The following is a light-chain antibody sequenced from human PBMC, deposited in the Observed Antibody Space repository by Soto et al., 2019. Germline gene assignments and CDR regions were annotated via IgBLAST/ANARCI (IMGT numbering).Light chain of an antibody. CDR1: SSDVGGYNY. CDR3: SSYTSSSTLV. J-gene: IGLJ1*01. V-gene: IGLV2-14*01. CDR2: EVS. Sequence: QSALTQPAFVSGSPGQSITISCTGTSSDVGGYNYVSWYQHPPGKAPKLMISEVSNRPSGVSNRFSGSKSGNTASLTISGLQAEDEADYYCSSYTSSSTLVFGTGIKVTVL.